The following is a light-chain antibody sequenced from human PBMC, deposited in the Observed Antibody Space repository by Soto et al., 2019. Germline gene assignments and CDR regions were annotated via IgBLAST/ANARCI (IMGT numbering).Light chain of an antibody. V-gene: IGLV2-14*01. CDR2: EVN. CDR1: SGDVGAYNY. J-gene: IGLJ3*02. Sequence: QSALTQPASVSGSPGQSITISCTGTSGDVGAYNYVSWYQQHPGKAPKLIIYEVNNRPPGVSYRFSASKSGNTASLTISGLQAEDEADYYCSSYTGSGTLGVFGGGTKLTVL. CDR3: SSYTGSGTLGV.